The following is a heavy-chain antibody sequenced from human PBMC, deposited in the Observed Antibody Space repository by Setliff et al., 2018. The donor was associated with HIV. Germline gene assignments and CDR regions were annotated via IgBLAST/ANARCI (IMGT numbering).Heavy chain of an antibody. J-gene: IGHJ4*02. CDR3: ARQNSGWGVGLYYFDY. CDR1: GGSISSSSDY. Sequence: SETLSLTCSVSGGSISSSSDYWGWIRQPPGKGLEWIGSIYYSGSIYYNPSLKSRVTISVDTPNNHFSLRLSSVTAADTALYYCARQNSGWGVGLYYFDYWGQGTLVNVSS. D-gene: IGHD6-19*01. V-gene: IGHV4-39*01. CDR2: IYYSGSI.